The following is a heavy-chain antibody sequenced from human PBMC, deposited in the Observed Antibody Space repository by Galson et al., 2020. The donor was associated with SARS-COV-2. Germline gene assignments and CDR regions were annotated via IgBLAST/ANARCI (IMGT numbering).Heavy chain of an antibody. J-gene: IGHJ4*02. CDR3: TRTSGPGYTSVWYPAD. Sequence: GESLKISCTTSGFTFGDYAMSWFRQTPGKGLEWVGFIRGKSYGGTTEYAASVKGRFTISRDDSRSIAYLQMNSLKTEDTAVYYCTRTSGPGYTSVWYPADWGQGTLFTVSS. D-gene: IGHD6-19*01. V-gene: IGHV3-49*03. CDR1: GFTFGDYA. CDR2: IRGKSYGGTT.